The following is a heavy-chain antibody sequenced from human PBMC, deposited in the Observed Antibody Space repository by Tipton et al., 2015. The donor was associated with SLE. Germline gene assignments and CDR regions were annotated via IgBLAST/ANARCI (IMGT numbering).Heavy chain of an antibody. V-gene: IGHV4-34*01. Sequence: TLSLTCALYGGSFSGYHWSWIRQPPGKGLECIGEISHSGNTNYNPSLKGRVTISLDTSRNQFSLQVSSVTAADTAVYYCTRGVSGYFYYNYMDVWGKGTTVTVSS. CDR1: GGSFSGYH. CDR3: TRGVSGYFYYNYMDV. CDR2: ISHSGNT. J-gene: IGHJ6*03.